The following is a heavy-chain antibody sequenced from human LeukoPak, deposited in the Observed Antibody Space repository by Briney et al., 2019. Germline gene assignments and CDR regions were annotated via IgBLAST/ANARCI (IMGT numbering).Heavy chain of an antibody. Sequence: ASVKVSCKVSGYTFTDYYMHWMRQAPGQGLEWMGRINLNSGVTNYAQSFQGRVTMTRDTSISTAYMELIRLRSDDTAVYYCARETGGSSLIYFDSWGQGTLVTVSS. D-gene: IGHD1-26*01. CDR2: INLNSGVT. CDR1: GYTFTDYY. CDR3: ARETGGSSLIYFDS. J-gene: IGHJ4*02. V-gene: IGHV1-2*06.